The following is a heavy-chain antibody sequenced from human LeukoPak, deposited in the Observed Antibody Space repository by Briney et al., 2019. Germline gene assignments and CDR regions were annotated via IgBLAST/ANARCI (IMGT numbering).Heavy chain of an antibody. CDR1: GFSLSTSGMR. V-gene: IGHV2-70*04. J-gene: IGHJ4*02. D-gene: IGHD6-6*01. Sequence: SGPTLVNPTQTLTLTCTFSGFSLSTSGMRVSWIGQPQGKALEWLARIDWDDDKFYSTSLKTRLTISKDTSKNQVVLTMTNMDPVDTATYYCARGDSSSSEGSFGYWGQGTLVTVSS. CDR2: IDWDDDK. CDR3: ARGDSSSSEGSFGY.